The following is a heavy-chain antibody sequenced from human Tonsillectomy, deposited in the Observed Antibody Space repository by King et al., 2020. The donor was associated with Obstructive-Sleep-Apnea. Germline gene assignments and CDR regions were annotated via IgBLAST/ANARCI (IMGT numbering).Heavy chain of an antibody. CDR1: GYTFTSYD. V-gene: IGHV1-8*01. CDR3: ARGRAMAVDY. Sequence: VQLVQSGAEVKKPGASVKVSCKAAGYTFTSYDINWVRQAPGQGIEWMGWMNPYSGNTDYAQRFQGRVTMTRNTSISTAYMELSSLRSEITAVYYCARGRAMAVDYWGQGTLVTVTS. J-gene: IGHJ4*02. D-gene: IGHD5-18*01. CDR2: MNPYSGNT.